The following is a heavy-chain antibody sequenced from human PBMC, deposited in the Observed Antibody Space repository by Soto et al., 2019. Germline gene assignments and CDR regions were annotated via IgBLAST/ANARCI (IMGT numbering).Heavy chain of an antibody. CDR1: GFTVSSNY. Sequence: GGSLRLSCAASGFTVSSNYMSWVRQAPGKGPEWVSVIYSGGSTYYADAVKGRFTISRDNSTNTLYLQMNSLRAEDTAVYYCARDSQIIQLWSKKTAGDYYYYVMDVWGQGTTVTVSS. D-gene: IGHD5-18*01. CDR2: IYSGGST. CDR3: ARDSQIIQLWSKKTAGDYYYYVMDV. V-gene: IGHV3-53*01. J-gene: IGHJ6*02.